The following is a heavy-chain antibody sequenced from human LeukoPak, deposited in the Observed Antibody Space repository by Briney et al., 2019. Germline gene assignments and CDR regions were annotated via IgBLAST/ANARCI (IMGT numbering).Heavy chain of an antibody. CDR3: ARGHRYYDILTGYYSPYYYYYGMDV. CDR1: GGSFSGYY. V-gene: IGHV4-34*01. J-gene: IGHJ6*02. Sequence: PSETLSLTCAVYGGSFSGYYWSWIRQPPGKGLEWIGEINHSESTNYNPSLKSRVTISVDTSKNQFSLKLSSVTAADTAVYYCARGHRYYDILTGYYSPYYYYYGMDVGGQGTRVTVSS. D-gene: IGHD3-9*01. CDR2: INHSEST.